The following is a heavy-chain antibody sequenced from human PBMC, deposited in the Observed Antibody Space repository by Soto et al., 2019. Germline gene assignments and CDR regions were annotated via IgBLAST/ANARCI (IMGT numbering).Heavy chain of an antibody. CDR3: AKDRPYDYIWGSYRFPGPDAFDI. V-gene: IGHV3-23*01. J-gene: IGHJ3*02. D-gene: IGHD3-16*02. CDR1: GFTFSSYA. CDR2: ISGSGGST. Sequence: GGSLRLSCAASGFTFSSYAMRWVRQAPGKGLEWVSVISGSGGSTYYADSVKGRFTISRDNSKNTLYLQMNSLRAEDTAVYYCAKDRPYDYIWGSYRFPGPDAFDIWGQGTMVTVSS.